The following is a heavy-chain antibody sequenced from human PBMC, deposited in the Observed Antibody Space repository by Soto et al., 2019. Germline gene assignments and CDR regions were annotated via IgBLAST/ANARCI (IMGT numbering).Heavy chain of an antibody. CDR2: ITGSGGSS. Sequence: VQLLESGGGLVQPGESLRLSCAASGFTFSSYAMSWVRQAPGKGLEWVSAITGSGGSSYHADSAKGRFTISRDNSKNTLYLQMNSLRVEDTAVYYCAKASLGYCSSTTCYPLNYWGQGTLVTVSS. CDR3: AKASLGYCSSTTCYPLNY. V-gene: IGHV3-23*01. D-gene: IGHD2-2*01. CDR1: GFTFSSYA. J-gene: IGHJ4*02.